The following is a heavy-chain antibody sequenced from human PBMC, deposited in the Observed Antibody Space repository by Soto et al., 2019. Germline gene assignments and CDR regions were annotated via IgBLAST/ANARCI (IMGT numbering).Heavy chain of an antibody. Sequence: VQLVQSGGGLVQPGGSLRLSCEASGLAFSRSWMNWVRQAPGKGLEWVASIKPDSSEKYYLDSVRGRFTVSRANDLNSLYLEVNSLRAEDTATYYCSLIPTYYGDYNFDSWGQGTPVTVSS. CDR1: GLAFSRSW. J-gene: IGHJ4*02. V-gene: IGHV3-7*03. D-gene: IGHD4-17*01. CDR3: SLIPTYYGDYNFDS. CDR2: IKPDSSEK.